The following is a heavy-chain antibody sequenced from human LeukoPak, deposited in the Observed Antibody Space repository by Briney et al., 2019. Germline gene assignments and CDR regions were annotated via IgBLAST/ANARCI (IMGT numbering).Heavy chain of an antibody. V-gene: IGHV3-7*01. CDR2: IKQDGSEK. CDR3: ARGYCSSTSCFSAGLKDF. CDR1: GFTFSNCW. D-gene: IGHD2-2*01. J-gene: IGHJ4*02. Sequence: GGSLRLSCAASGFTFSNCWMSWVRQAPGKGLEWVASIKQDGSEKYYVDSVKGRFTISRGNAKNSLYLQMNSLRADDTALYYCARGYCSSTSCFSAGLKDFWGQGTLVTVSS.